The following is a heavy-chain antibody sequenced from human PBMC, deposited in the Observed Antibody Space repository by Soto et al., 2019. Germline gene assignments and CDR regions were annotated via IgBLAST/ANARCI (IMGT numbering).Heavy chain of an antibody. CDR3: ARDVGLDSDDFFAY. CDR1: GFTFSSYG. Sequence: PXVSLRLSYTASGFTFSSYGMGWVRQAPGKGLQWVSTIRGDGGQTHYTDSVKGRFSISRDNSKNTVYLQMDSLRAEDTAMYFCARDVGLDSDDFFAYWGQGTQVTVSS. J-gene: IGHJ4*02. D-gene: IGHD3-9*01. CDR2: IRGDGGQT. V-gene: IGHV3-23*01.